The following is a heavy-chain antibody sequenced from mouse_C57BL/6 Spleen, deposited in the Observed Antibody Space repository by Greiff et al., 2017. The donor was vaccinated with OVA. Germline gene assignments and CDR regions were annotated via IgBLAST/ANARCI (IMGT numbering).Heavy chain of an antibody. CDR2: IDPSDSYT. V-gene: IGHV1-59*01. CDR1: GYTFTSYW. Sequence: QVQLQQPGAELVRPGTSVKLSCKASGYTFTSYWMHWVKQRPGQGLEWIGVIDPSDSYTNYNQKFKGKATLTVDTSSSTAYMQLSSLTSDDSAVYYCARSRGSSYGDYWGQGTTLTVSS. J-gene: IGHJ2*01. D-gene: IGHD1-1*01. CDR3: ARSRGSSYGDY.